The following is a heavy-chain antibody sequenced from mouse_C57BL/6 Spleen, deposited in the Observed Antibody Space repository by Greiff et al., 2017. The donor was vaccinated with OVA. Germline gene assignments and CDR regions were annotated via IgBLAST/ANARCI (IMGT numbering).Heavy chain of an antibody. CDR1: GYTFTSYW. CDR2: IDPSDSYT. Sequence: VQLQQPGAELVKPGASVKLSCKASGYTFTSYWMQWVKQRPGQGLEWIGEIDPSDSYTNYNLKFKGKATLTVDTSSSTAYMQLSSLTSEDSAVYYCARRGYDYWGQGTTLTVSS. J-gene: IGHJ2*01. V-gene: IGHV1-50*01. CDR3: ARRGYDY.